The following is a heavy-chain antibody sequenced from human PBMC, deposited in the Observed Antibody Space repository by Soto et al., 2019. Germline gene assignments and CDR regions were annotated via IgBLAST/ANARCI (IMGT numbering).Heavy chain of an antibody. CDR3: ASDNWNDHYDPIQAYYGMDV. V-gene: IGHV1-46*01. Sequence: ASVKVSCKASGYTFTSYYMHWVRQAPGQGLEWMEIINPSGGSTSYAQKFQGRVTMTRDTSTSTVYMELSSLRSEDTAVYYCASDNWNDHYDPIQAYYGMDVWGQGTTVTVSS. D-gene: IGHD1-20*01. CDR2: INPSGGST. CDR1: GYTFTSYY. J-gene: IGHJ6*02.